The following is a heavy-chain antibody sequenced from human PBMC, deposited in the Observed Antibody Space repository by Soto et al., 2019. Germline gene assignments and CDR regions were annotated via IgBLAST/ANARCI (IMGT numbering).Heavy chain of an antibody. D-gene: IGHD5-18*01. CDR1: WGSFSGYY. Sequence: SETLSLTCFVYWGSFSGYYWSWIRQPPGKGLEWIGEINHSGSTNYNPSLKSRVTISVDTSKNQFSLKLSSVTAADTAVYYCARKIQPETRDYGMDVWGQGTTVTVSS. J-gene: IGHJ6*02. CDR3: ARKIQPETRDYGMDV. CDR2: INHSGST. V-gene: IGHV4-34*01.